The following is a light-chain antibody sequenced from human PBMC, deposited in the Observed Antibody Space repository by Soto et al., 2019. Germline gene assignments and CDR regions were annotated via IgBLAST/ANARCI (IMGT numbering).Light chain of an antibody. V-gene: IGKV1-9*01. Sequence: DIQLTQSPSFLSASVGDRVTITCRASQGISSYLAWYQQKPGKAPKLLIYAASTLQSGVPSRFSGSGSGKEFTLTISSLQPEDFATYYCQQLNSYPRTFGQATKVEIK. J-gene: IGKJ1*01. CDR3: QQLNSYPRT. CDR2: AAS. CDR1: QGISSY.